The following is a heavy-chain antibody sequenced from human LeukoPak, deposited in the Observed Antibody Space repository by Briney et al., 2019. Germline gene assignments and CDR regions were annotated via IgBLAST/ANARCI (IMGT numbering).Heavy chain of an antibody. V-gene: IGHV3-74*01. J-gene: IGHJ6*02. Sequence: GGSLRLSCAASGFTFSSYWMHWVRQAPGKGLVWVSRINIDGSNTRYADSVKGRFTISRDNAKNTVYLQMNSLRAEDTAVYYCARDWSGYSGYENYYYGMDVWGQGTTVTVS. CDR3: ARDWSGYSGYENYYYGMDV. CDR1: GFTFSSYW. CDR2: INIDGSNT. D-gene: IGHD5-12*01.